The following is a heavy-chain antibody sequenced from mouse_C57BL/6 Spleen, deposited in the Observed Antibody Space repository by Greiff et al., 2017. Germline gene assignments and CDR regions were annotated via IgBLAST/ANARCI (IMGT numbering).Heavy chain of an antibody. J-gene: IGHJ3*01. Sequence: QVQLQQPGTELVKPGASVKLSCKASGYTFTSYWMHWVKQRPGQGLEWIGNINPSNGGTNYNEKFKCKATLTVDKSSSTAYMQLSSLTSEDSAVYYCARSDYYGSNYVFAYWGQGTLVTVSA. CDR2: INPSNGGT. CDR3: ARSDYYGSNYVFAY. D-gene: IGHD1-1*01. V-gene: IGHV1-53*01. CDR1: GYTFTSYW.